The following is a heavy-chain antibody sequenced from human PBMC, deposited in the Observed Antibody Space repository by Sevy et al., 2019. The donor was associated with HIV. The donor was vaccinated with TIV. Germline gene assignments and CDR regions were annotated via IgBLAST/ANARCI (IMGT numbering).Heavy chain of an antibody. V-gene: IGHV1-2*02. CDR3: ARGGYDILTGYYPENGFDP. Sequence: ASVKVSCKASGYTFTGYYMHWVRQAPGQGLEWMGWINPNSGGTNYAQKFQGRVTMTRDTSISTAYMELSRLRSDDTAVYYCARGGYDILTGYYPENGFDPWGQGTLVTVSS. CDR2: INPNSGGT. J-gene: IGHJ5*02. D-gene: IGHD3-9*01. CDR1: GYTFTGYY.